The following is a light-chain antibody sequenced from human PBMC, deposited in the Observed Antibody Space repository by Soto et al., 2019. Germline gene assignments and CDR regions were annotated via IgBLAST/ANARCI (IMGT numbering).Light chain of an antibody. J-gene: IGKJ3*01. CDR2: AAS. CDR1: QGISNY. V-gene: IGKV1-27*01. CDR3: QTYNSASP. Sequence: DIQMTQSPSSLSASVGDRVTITCRASQGISNYLAWYQQKPGKVPKLLIYAASTLQSGVPSRFSGSGSGTDFTLTISSLQPEDVATYYCQTYNSASPFGHGTKVDIK.